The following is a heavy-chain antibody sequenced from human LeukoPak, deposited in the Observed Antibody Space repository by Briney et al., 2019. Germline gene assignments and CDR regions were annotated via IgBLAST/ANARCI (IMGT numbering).Heavy chain of an antibody. V-gene: IGHV3-53*01. CDR1: GFTVSSDF. Sequence: GGSLRLSCAVSGFTVSSDFMSWVRQAPGRGLEWVSMVHDGDSTYYADSVKGRFTISRDISKNTLYLQMNNLRAEDTAVYYCANRGFWGQGTLVTVPS. CDR3: ANRGF. J-gene: IGHJ4*02. CDR2: VHDGDST.